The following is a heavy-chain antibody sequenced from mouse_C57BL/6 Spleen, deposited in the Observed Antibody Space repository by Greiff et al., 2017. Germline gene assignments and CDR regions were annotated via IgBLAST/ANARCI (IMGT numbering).Heavy chain of an antibody. CDR2: LHPSDSDT. V-gene: IGHV1-74*01. D-gene: IGHD2-4*01. CDR1: GYTFTSYW. CDR3: AIKSYYDYDWFSY. J-gene: IGHJ3*01. Sequence: QVQLQQPGAELVKPGASVKVSCKASGYTFTSYWMHWVKQRPGQGLEWIGRLHPSDSDTNYNQKFKGKATLTVDKSSSTAYMQLSSLTSEDSAVYYCAIKSYYDYDWFSYWGQGTLVTVSA.